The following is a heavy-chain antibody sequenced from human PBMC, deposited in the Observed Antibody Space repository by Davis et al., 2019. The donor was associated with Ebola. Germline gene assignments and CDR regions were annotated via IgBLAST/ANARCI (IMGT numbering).Heavy chain of an antibody. J-gene: IGHJ6*02. D-gene: IGHD6-6*01. V-gene: IGHV1-18*01. CDR3: ARDNGGSSPHYYYYYYGMDV. CDR2: ISAYNSNT. CDR1: GYTFTSYG. Sequence: ASVKVSCKASGYTFTSYGISWVRQAPGQGLEWMGWISAYNSNTNYAQKLQGRVTMTTDTSTSTAYMELRSLRSDDTAVYYCARDNGGSSPHYYYYYYGMDVWGQGTTVTVSS.